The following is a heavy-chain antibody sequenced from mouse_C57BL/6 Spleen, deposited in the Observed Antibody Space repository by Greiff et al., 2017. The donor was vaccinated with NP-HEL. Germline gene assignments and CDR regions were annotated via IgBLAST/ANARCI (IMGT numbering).Heavy chain of an antibody. CDR1: GYTFTDYY. Sequence: QVQLKESGAELVRPGASVKLSCKASGYTFTDYYINWVKQRPGQGLEWIARIYPGSGNTYYNEKFKGKATLTAEKSSSTAYMQLSSLTSEDSAVYFCARERNWAFAYWGQGTLVTVSA. CDR2: IYPGSGNT. V-gene: IGHV1-76*01. CDR3: ARERNWAFAY. D-gene: IGHD4-1*01. J-gene: IGHJ3*01.